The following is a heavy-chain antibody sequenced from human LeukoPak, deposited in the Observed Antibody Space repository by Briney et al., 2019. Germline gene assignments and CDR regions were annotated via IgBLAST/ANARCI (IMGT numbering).Heavy chain of an antibody. Sequence: GESLRLSCVGSGYTFSARGMSWVRQAPGKGLEWVSHISESVSHVSQSGFGTWCAESVEGRFFISRDNSKNTVYLQMNNLRPEDTGLYYCAKEGGYCTNGVCYLDSYYMDVWGKGTTVTVSS. D-gene: IGHD2-8*01. CDR3: AKEGGYCTNGVCYLDSYYMDV. V-gene: IGHV3-23*01. CDR1: GYTFSARG. CDR2: ISESVSHVSQSGFGT. J-gene: IGHJ6*03.